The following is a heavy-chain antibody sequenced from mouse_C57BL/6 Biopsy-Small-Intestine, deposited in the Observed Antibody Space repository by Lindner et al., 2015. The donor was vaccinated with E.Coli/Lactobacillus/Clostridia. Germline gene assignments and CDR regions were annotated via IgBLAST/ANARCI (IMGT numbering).Heavy chain of an antibody. CDR1: GFNSKDSL. CDR2: IDPEDGDT. J-gene: IGHJ4*01. CDR3: SRHYYDSNYGYPMDY. Sequence: VQLQESGAELVRPGASVKLSCTASGFNSKDSLMHWVTQRPEQGLDWIGWIDPEDGDTKYAPKFQDKATITADTSSNTAYLRLSSLTSEDTAIYYCSRHYYDSNYGYPMDYWGQGTSVTVSS. D-gene: IGHD1-2*01. V-gene: IGHV14-3*01.